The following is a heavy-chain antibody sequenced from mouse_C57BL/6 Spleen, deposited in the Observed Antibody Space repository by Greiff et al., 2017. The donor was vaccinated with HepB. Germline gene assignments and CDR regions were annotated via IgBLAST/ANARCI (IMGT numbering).Heavy chain of an antibody. V-gene: IGHV1-69*01. CDR2: IDPSDSYT. D-gene: IGHD1-1*01. J-gene: IGHJ2*01. CDR1: GYTFTSYW. CDR3: ASGSNCPFDY. Sequence: QVQLQQPGAELVMPGASVKLSCKASGYTFTSYWMHWVKQRPGQGLEWIGEIDPSDSYTNYNQKFKGKSTLTVDKSSSTAYMPLSSLTSEDSAVYYCASGSNCPFDYWGQGTTLTVSS.